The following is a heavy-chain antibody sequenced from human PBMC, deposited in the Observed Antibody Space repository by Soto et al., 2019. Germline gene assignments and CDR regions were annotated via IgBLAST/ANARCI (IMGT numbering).Heavy chain of an antibody. CDR1: GASISSYY. D-gene: IGHD3-10*01. Sequence: SETLSLTCTVSGASISSYYWTWIRQPPGKGLEWIGFIYYSGNTNYNPSLKSRLAISVDTSKNQFSLKLRSVTGADTAVYYCATGDMIRGAPFFYWGQGKLVTVSS. J-gene: IGHJ4*02. CDR3: ATGDMIRGAPFFY. CDR2: IYYSGNT. V-gene: IGHV4-59*01.